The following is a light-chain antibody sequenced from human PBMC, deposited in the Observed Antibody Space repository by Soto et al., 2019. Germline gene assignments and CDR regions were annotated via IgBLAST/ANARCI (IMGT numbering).Light chain of an antibody. CDR1: SSDVGGYNY. J-gene: IGLJ1*01. CDR2: DVT. CDR3: SSYTTSNTRQIV. Sequence: QSALTQPASVSGSPGQSITISCTGSSSDVGGYNYVSWYQHHPGKAPKLIIYDVTNRPSGVSNPFSGSKSGNTASLTISGLQPKDEADYCCSSYTTSNTRQIVFGTGTKLTVL. V-gene: IGLV2-14*03.